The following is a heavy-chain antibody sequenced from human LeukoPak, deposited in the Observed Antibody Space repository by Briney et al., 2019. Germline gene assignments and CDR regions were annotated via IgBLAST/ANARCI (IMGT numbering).Heavy chain of an antibody. V-gene: IGHV3-23*01. CDR2: ISGSGGST. J-gene: IGHJ5*02. CDR3: AQVSLHTNWFDP. CDR1: GFTFSTCA. Sequence: GGSLRLSCAASGFTFSTCAMSWVRQAPGKGLEWVSTISGSGGSTYYADSVKGRFTISRDNSKNTLYLQMNSLRAEDTAVYYCAQVSLHTNWFDPGAREPWSPSPQ.